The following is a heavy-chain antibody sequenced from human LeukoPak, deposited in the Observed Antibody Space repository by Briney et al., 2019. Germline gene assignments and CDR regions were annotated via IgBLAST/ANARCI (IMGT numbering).Heavy chain of an antibody. CDR2: ISGGGGST. D-gene: IGHD2-21*02. Sequence: PGGSLRLSCAASGFTFSSYAMSWVRQAPGKGLEWVSAISGGGGSTYYADSVKGRFTISRDNSKNTLYLQMNSLRAEDTAVYYCAREILYCGGDCYSLDYFDYWGQGTLVTVSS. V-gene: IGHV3-23*01. CDR1: GFTFSSYA. CDR3: AREILYCGGDCYSLDYFDY. J-gene: IGHJ4*02.